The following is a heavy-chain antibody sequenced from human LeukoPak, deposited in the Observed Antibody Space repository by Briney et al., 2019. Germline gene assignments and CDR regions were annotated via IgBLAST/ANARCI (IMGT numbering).Heavy chain of an antibody. CDR3: ATDRIVGASAFDV. Sequence: GGSLRLSCAGSGLSFSHTWMNWVRQAPGKGLEYIGRIKSKTNGGEATEYAAAVTGRFFISRDDSASTLYLHLNSLKTEDTAVYYCATDRIVGASAFDVWGQGTMVTVSS. D-gene: IGHD1-26*01. CDR1: GLSFSHTW. CDR2: IKSKTNGGEAT. V-gene: IGHV3-15*01. J-gene: IGHJ3*01.